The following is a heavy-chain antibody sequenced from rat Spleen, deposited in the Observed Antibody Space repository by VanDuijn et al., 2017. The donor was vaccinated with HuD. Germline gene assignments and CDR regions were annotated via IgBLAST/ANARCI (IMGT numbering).Heavy chain of an antibody. CDR3: ARPLRRVFDY. D-gene: IGHD1-11*01. V-gene: IGHV5-22*01. CDR1: GFTFSDYY. Sequence: VQLVESGGGLVQPGRSLKLSCAASGFTFSDYYMAWVRQAPKKGLEWVASISYEGSSTYYGDSVKGRFTISRDNAKSTLYLQMNSLRSEDTATYYCARPLRRVFDYWGQGVMVTVSS. CDR2: ISYEGSST. J-gene: IGHJ2*01.